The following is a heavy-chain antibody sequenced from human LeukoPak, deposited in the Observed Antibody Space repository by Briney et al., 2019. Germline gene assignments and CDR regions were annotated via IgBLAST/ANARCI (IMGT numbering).Heavy chain of an antibody. V-gene: IGHV4-4*07. Sequence: SETLSLTCTVSGGSISSYYWSWIRQPAGTGLEWIGRIYTSGSTNYNPSLKSRVTMSVDTSKNQFSLKLSSVTAADTAVYYCARRTTTVVTQPFDYWGQGTLVTVSS. D-gene: IGHD4-23*01. CDR1: GGSISSYY. CDR2: IYTSGST. J-gene: IGHJ4*02. CDR3: ARRTTTVVTQPFDY.